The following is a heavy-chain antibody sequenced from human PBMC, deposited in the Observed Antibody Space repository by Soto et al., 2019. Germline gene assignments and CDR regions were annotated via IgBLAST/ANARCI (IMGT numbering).Heavy chain of an antibody. D-gene: IGHD3-16*01. V-gene: IGHV3-74*01. CDR3: ARDSPYPLYYYYGMDF. J-gene: IGHJ6*02. Sequence: GGSLRLSCAASGFTFSSYWMHWVRQAPGKGLVWVSRINSDGSSTSYADSVKGRFTISRDNAKNTLYLQMNSLRAEDTAVYYCARDSPYPLYYYYGMDFWGQGTTVTVSS. CDR1: GFTFSSYW. CDR2: INSDGSST.